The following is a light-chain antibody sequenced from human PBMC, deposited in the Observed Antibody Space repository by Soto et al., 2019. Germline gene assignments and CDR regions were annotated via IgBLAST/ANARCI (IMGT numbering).Light chain of an antibody. V-gene: IGKV3-20*01. CDR2: GAS. J-gene: IGKJ5*01. Sequence: EIVLTQSPGTLSLSPGERATLSCRASQSVGSDFLAWYQQKPGQAPRLLISGASSRATGIPDRFSGSGSGTYFPLTISRLEPEDSAVYHCQQYGQSPLTFGQGTRLEIK. CDR1: QSVGSDF. CDR3: QQYGQSPLT.